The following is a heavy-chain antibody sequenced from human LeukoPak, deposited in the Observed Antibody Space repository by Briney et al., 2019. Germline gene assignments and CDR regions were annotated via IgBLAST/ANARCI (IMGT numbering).Heavy chain of an antibody. CDR3: VRERIYFGSGQDLSDARLFYYYGLDV. CDR1: GFTFSTFW. D-gene: IGHD3-10*01. CDR2: INSDGSST. Sequence: GGSLRLSCAASGFTFSTFWMHWVRQAPGKGLVWVSRINSDGSSTSYADSVKGRFTISRDNAKNTLYLQMNSLRAEDTAVYYCVRERIYFGSGQDLSDARLFYYYGLDVWGQGTTVTVSS. J-gene: IGHJ6*02. V-gene: IGHV3-74*01.